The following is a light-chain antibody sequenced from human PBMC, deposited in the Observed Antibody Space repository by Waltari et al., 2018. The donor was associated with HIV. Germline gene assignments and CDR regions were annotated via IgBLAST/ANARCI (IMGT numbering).Light chain of an antibody. Sequence: EIVLTQSPGTLSLSPGERATLSCRSSQSIRSNYLAWYPQKPGQAPRLLTYGAASRATGIPDRFSGSGSGTDFTLTISRLEPEDFAGYYCKQYGSSPWTFGQGTKVEIK. V-gene: IGKV3-20*01. CDR3: KQYGSSPWT. CDR2: GAA. J-gene: IGKJ1*01. CDR1: QSIRSNY.